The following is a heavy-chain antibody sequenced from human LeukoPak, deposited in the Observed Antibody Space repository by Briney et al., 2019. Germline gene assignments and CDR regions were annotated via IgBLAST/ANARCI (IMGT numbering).Heavy chain of an antibody. Sequence: AGRSLRLSCAPSGFTFSTYGMHWVRQTPGKGLEWVAAISYDGGDKYYADSVKGRFTISRDNSKNTLYLQMNSLRAEDTAVYYCAKGGPLSGSCSLDYWGQGTLVTVSS. J-gene: IGHJ4*02. V-gene: IGHV3-30*18. D-gene: IGHD1-26*01. CDR1: GFTFSTYG. CDR3: AKGGPLSGSCSLDY. CDR2: ISYDGGDK.